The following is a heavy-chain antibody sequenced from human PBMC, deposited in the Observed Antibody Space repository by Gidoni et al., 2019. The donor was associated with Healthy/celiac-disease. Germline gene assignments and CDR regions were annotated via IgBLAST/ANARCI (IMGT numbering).Heavy chain of an antibody. D-gene: IGHD3-22*01. CDR3: ARDADVRYYDSSGYPHFDY. CDR1: GFTFRSYS. J-gene: IGHJ4*02. Sequence: EVTLVESGGGLVQPGGSLRLSCAASGFTFRSYSMNWVRQAPGKGLEWVSYISSISSTIYYADSVKGRFTISRDNAKNSLYLQMNSLRAEDTAVYYCARDADVRYYDSSGYPHFDYWGQGTLVTVSS. V-gene: IGHV3-48*04. CDR2: ISSISSTI.